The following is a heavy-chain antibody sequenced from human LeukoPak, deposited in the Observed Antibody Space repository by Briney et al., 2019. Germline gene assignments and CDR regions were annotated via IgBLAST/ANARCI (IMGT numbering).Heavy chain of an antibody. D-gene: IGHD3-10*01. Sequence: SETLSLTCTVSGGSISSYYWSWIRQPPGKGLDWIGYIYYSGSTNYNPSLKSRVTISLDTSKNQFSLKLSSVTAADTAVYYCARTTMVRGVPDYWGQGTLVSVSS. V-gene: IGHV4-59*01. CDR2: IYYSGST. CDR3: ARTTMVRGVPDY. J-gene: IGHJ4*02. CDR1: GGSISSYY.